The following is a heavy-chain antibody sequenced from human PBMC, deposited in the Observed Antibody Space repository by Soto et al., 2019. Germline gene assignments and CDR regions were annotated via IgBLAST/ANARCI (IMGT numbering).Heavy chain of an antibody. CDR1: GDSISSHY. CDR3: ARRPSGSYGQVDY. Sequence: TSEILSLTCTVSGDSISSHYWGWIRQPPGKGLEWIGSVYYSGSANYNPSLKSRVTISLDTSKNQFSLKLNSVTAADTAVYFCARRPSGSYGQVDYWGQGTLVTVSS. V-gene: IGHV4-59*08. J-gene: IGHJ4*02. D-gene: IGHD1-26*01. CDR2: VYYSGSA.